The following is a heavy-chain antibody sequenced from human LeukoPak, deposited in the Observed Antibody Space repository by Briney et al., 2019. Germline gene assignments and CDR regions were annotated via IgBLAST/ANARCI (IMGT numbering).Heavy chain of an antibody. D-gene: IGHD2-15*01. J-gene: IGHJ5*01. CDR1: GGSFNTYF. Sequence: PSETLSLTCAVYGGSFNTYFWSWIRQPPGKGLEWIGEINHSGTTNYGPSLRTRVTMSVDRSKNQFSLRLRSVTAADTAVYYCARGVTPFYCGGGSCYSGWFDSWGQGTLVTVPS. CDR2: INHSGTT. V-gene: IGHV4-34*01. CDR3: ARGVTPFYCGGGSCYSGWFDS.